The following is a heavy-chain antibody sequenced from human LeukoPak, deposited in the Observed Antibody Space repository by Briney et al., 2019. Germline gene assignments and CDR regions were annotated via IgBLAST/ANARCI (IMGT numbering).Heavy chain of an antibody. Sequence: GGSLRLSCAASRFTFSDYYMSWIRQAPGTGLEWVSSITHSGSTIYYADSVKGRFTISRDNAKNSLYLQMSSLRAEDTAVYYCARVVGKWEFDYWGQGTLVTVSS. CDR2: ITHSGSTI. D-gene: IGHD1-26*01. CDR3: ARVVGKWEFDY. CDR1: RFTFSDYY. V-gene: IGHV3-11*01. J-gene: IGHJ4*02.